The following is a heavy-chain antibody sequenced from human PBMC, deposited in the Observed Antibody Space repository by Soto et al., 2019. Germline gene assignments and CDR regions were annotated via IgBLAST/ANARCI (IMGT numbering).Heavy chain of an antibody. J-gene: IGHJ6*02. CDR3: AREYCSGGSCYSPGMDV. CDR2: IKQDGSEK. V-gene: IGHV3-7*01. CDR1: GFTFSSYW. D-gene: IGHD2-15*01. Sequence: PGGSLRLSCAASGFTFSSYWVSWVRQAPGKGLEWVANIKQDGSEKYYVDSVKGRFTISRDNAKNSLYLQMNSLRAEDTAVYYCAREYCSGGSCYSPGMDVWGQGTTVTVSS.